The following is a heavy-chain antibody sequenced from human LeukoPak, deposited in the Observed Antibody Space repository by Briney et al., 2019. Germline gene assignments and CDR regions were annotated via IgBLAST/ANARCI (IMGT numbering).Heavy chain of an antibody. CDR1: GGSISSDY. CDR3: ARGIPLNAGNVLRFLEWLSGFDY. Sequence: SEALSLTCTVSGGSISSDYWSWIRQPPGKGLEWIGEINHSGSTNYNPSLKSRVTISVDTSKNQFSLKLSSVTAADTAVYYCARGIPLNAGNVLRFLEWLSGFDYWGQGTLVTVSS. CDR2: INHSGST. D-gene: IGHD3-3*01. V-gene: IGHV4-34*01. J-gene: IGHJ4*02.